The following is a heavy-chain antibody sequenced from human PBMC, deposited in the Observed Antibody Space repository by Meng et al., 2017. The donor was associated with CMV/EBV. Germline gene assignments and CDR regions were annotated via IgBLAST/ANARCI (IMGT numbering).Heavy chain of an antibody. D-gene: IGHD1-14*01. CDR2: ISSSSSYI. CDR1: GFTFSSYS. J-gene: IGHJ4*02. Sequence: GESLKISCAASGFTFSSYSMNWVRQAPGKGLEWVSSISSSSSYIYYADSVKGRFTISRDNAKNSLYLQMNSLRAEDTAVYYCARGRKGRFDYWGQGTLVTVSS. CDR3: ARGRKGRFDY. V-gene: IGHV3-21*01.